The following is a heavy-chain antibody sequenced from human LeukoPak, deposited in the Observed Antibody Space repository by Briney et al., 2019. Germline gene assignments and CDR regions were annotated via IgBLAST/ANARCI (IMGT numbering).Heavy chain of an antibody. CDR2: VHAGDSDA. Sequence: GASLKISCQASGFTFTNYWIAWVRQLPGKGLEWMGIVHAGDSDARYSPSFQDQVTMSADKSISTAYLQWNSLGAADSAMYFCARFGYSTSLDFYLDVWGRGTLVAVSS. CDR3: ARFGYSTSLDFYLDV. V-gene: IGHV5-51*01. D-gene: IGHD6-13*01. CDR1: GFTFTNYW. J-gene: IGHJ2*01.